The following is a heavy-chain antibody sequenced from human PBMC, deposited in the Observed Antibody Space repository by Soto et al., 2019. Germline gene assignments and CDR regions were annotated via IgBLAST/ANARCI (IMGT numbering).Heavy chain of an antibody. CDR3: ARLRRYSSSAIDY. J-gene: IGHJ4*02. CDR1: GFTVSSNY. V-gene: IGHV3-53*01. CDR2: IYSGGST. D-gene: IGHD6-6*01. Sequence: GGSLRLSCAASGFTVSSNYMSWVRQAPGKGLEWVSVIYSGGSTYYADSVKGRFTISRDNSKNTLYLQMNSLRAEDTAVYYCARLRRYSSSAIDYWGQGTLVTVS.